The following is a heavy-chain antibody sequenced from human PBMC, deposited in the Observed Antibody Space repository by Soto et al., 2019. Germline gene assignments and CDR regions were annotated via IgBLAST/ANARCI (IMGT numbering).Heavy chain of an antibody. CDR3: AKRRGAGGHFDY. D-gene: IGHD1-26*01. J-gene: IGHJ4*02. CDR1: GFTFSSYA. V-gene: IGHV3-23*01. Sequence: DVQLLESGGGLVQPEGSLRLSCAAYGFTFSSYAMGWVRQGPGKGLEWVAGVSIGGSTHYADSVRGRFTISRDNSKNTLSLQMNSLTAEDAAVYFCAKRRGAGGHFDYWGQGALVTVSS. CDR2: VSIGGST.